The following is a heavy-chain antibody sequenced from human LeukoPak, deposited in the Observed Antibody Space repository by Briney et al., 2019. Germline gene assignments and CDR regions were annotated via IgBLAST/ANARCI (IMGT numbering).Heavy chain of an antibody. D-gene: IGHD1-26*01. CDR3: ARWDSGSYYGIGN. Sequence: GGSLRLSCAVSGFTLSIYWMSWVRQAPGKGLEWVANIKQDGSEKYYVDSVKGRFTISRDNAKNSLYLQMNSLTAEDTAVYYCARWDSGSYYGIGNWGQGTLVTVSS. CDR1: GFTLSIYW. J-gene: IGHJ4*02. CDR2: IKQDGSEK. V-gene: IGHV3-7*01.